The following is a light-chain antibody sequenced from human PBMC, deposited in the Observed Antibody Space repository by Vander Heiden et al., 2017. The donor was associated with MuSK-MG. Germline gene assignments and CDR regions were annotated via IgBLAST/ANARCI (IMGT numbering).Light chain of an antibody. CDR1: QSVSSN. CDR3: QQQYKSPPWT. Sequence: EILMTQSPATLSVSPGERATLSCRASQSVSSNLAWYQQKPGQAPRLLIYGASTRATGIPARFSGSGYGTEFTLTISSLQSEDFAVYYCQQQYKSPPWTFGQGTKVEIK. V-gene: IGKV3-15*01. J-gene: IGKJ1*01. CDR2: GAS.